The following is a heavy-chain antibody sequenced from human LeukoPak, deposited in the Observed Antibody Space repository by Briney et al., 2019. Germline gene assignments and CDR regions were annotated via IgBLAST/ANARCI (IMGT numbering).Heavy chain of an antibody. CDR3: ARFIAAAAPPDY. D-gene: IGHD6-13*01. CDR2: ISGSAGSA. CDR1: GFTFSSYA. V-gene: IGHV3-23*01. Sequence: PGGSLRLSCAASGFTFSSYAMSWVRQAPGKGLEWVSSISGSAGSAFFADSVKGRFTISRDNSKNTLYLQMNSLRAEDTAVYYCARFIAAAAPPDYWGQGTLVTVSS. J-gene: IGHJ4*02.